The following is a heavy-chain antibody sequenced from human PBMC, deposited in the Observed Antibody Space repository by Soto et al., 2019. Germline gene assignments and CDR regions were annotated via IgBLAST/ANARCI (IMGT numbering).Heavy chain of an antibody. V-gene: IGHV3-30-3*01. D-gene: IGHD1-1*01. J-gene: IGHJ6*02. Sequence: GGSLRLSCAASGFTFSSYAMHWVSQAPGKGLEWVAVISYDGSNKYYAYSVKGRFTISRDNSKNTLYLQMNSLRAEDTAVYYCARDQLEHYYYGMDVWGQGTTVTVSS. CDR2: ISYDGSNK. CDR3: ARDQLEHYYYGMDV. CDR1: GFTFSSYA.